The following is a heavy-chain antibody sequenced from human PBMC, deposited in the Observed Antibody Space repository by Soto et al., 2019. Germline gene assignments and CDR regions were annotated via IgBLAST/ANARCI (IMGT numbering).Heavy chain of an antibody. CDR2: IGTAGDT. CDR1: GFTFSGFD. J-gene: IGHJ4*02. Sequence: LRLSCEASGFTFSGFDMHWVRQPKGKGLEWGSTIGTAGDTYYAVSVKGRFTISRDNAKNSLSLQMNSLRAGDTAVYFCARGQEVGAHFFDSWVQGTQFTDS. D-gene: IGHD2-15*01. V-gene: IGHV3-13*01. CDR3: ARGQEVGAHFFDS.